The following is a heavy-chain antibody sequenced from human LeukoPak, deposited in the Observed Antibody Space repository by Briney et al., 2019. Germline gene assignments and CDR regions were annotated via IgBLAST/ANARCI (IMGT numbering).Heavy chain of an antibody. CDR3: ARRGIAVAGTPAEYFQH. CDR1: GYSFTTYW. Sequence: KTGESLKISCKGSGYSFTTYWIGWVRQMPGKGLEWMGIIYPGDSDTRYSPSFQGQVTISADKSFSTAYLQWSSLKASDTAMYYCARRGIAVAGTPAEYFQHWGQGTLAIVSS. D-gene: IGHD6-19*01. CDR2: IYPGDSDT. V-gene: IGHV5-51*01. J-gene: IGHJ1*01.